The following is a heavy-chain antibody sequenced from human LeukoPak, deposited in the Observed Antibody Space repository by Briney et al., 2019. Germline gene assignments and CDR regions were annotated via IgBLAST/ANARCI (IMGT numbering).Heavy chain of an antibody. Sequence: PSETLSLTCTVSGGSISSSSYYWGWIRQPPGKGLEWIGSIYYSGSTYYNPSLKSRVTISVDTSKNQFSLKLSSVTAADTAVYYCARSSGYYYDSSGYYNYFDYWGQGTLVTVSS. D-gene: IGHD3-22*01. CDR1: GGSISSSSYY. V-gene: IGHV4-39*01. CDR3: ARSSGYYYDSSGYYNYFDY. CDR2: IYYSGST. J-gene: IGHJ4*02.